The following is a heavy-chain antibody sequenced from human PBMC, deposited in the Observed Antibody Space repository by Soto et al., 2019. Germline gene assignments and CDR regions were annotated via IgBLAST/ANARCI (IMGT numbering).Heavy chain of an antibody. D-gene: IGHD2-2*01. CDR3: AKDLNGVLVVPAAIWDYFDY. V-gene: IGHV3-30*18. Sequence: GGSLRLSCAASGFTFSSYGMHWVRQAPGKGLEWVAVISYDGSNKYYADSVKGRFTISRDNSKNTLYLQMNSLRAEDTAVYYCAKDLNGVLVVPAAIWDYFDYWGQGTLVTVSS. CDR1: GFTFSSYG. J-gene: IGHJ4*02. CDR2: ISYDGSNK.